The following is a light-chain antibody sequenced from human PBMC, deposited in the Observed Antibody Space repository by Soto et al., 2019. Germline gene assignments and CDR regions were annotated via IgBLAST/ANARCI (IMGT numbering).Light chain of an antibody. V-gene: IGKV3-15*01. CDR3: QQYNNWPPLP. CDR2: GAS. CDR1: QSVSSN. Sequence: EIVMTQSPATLSVSPGERATLSCRASQSVSSNLAWYQQKPGQAPRLLIYGASTRATGIPARFSGSWSGTEFTLTISSLQSEDFAVYYCQQYNNWPPLPFGGGTKVDIK. J-gene: IGKJ4*01.